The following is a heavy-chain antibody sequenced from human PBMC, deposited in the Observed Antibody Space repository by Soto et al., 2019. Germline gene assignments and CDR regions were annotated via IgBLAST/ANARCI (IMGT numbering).Heavy chain of an antibody. D-gene: IGHD3-22*01. V-gene: IGHV4-34*09. CDR1: GGSFSGYY. CDR2: IYHTEST. CDR3: ARSDSSGKTRYYFDH. J-gene: IGHJ4*02. Sequence: PSETLSLTCAVYGGSFSGYYWSWIRQPPGKGLEWIGDIYHTESTNYNPSLKSRLSISVDMSASQFSLKLSSVTVADTAVYYCARSDSSGKTRYYFDHWGQGTLVTVSS.